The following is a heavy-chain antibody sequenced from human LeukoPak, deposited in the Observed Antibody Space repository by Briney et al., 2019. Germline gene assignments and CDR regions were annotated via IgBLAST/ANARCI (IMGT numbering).Heavy chain of an antibody. J-gene: IGHJ4*02. CDR3: ARVSVAVGGDYFDY. V-gene: IGHV4-31*03. D-gene: IGHD3-16*01. CDR1: GGSISSGGYY. CDR2: IYYSGST. Sequence: SETLSLTCTVSGGSISSGGYYWSWIRQHPGKGLEWIGYIYYSGSTYYNPSLKSRVTISVDTSKNQFSLKLSSVTAAETAVYYWARVSVAVGGDYFDYWGQGTLVTVSS.